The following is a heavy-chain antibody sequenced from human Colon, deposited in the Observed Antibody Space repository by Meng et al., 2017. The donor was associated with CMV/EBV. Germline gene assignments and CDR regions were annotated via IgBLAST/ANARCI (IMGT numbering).Heavy chain of an antibody. CDR1: GFTFSSYG. Sequence: GGSLRLSCAASGFTFSSYGMHWVRRAPGKGLEWVAFIRIDGSDETYADSVKGRFTISRDNSKNTLSLRMKSLTPEDTAVYYCAKDTYPGYSNSFLFDSWGQGTLVTVSS. J-gene: IGHJ4*02. D-gene: IGHD6-13*01. CDR3: AKDTYPGYSNSFLFDS. CDR2: IRIDGSDE. V-gene: IGHV3-30*02.